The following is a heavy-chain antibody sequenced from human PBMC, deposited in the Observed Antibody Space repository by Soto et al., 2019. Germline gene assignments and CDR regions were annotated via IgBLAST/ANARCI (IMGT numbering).Heavy chain of an antibody. D-gene: IGHD2-2*01. CDR3: AEAAPIVVVSGYYMDV. CDR2: ISGSGGST. J-gene: IGHJ6*03. V-gene: IGHV3-23*01. CDR1: GFPFSSYA. Sequence: GGSLRLSCAASGFPFSSYAMSWVPQAPGKGLEWVSAISGSGGSTYYADSVKGRFTISRDNSKNTLYLQMNSLRAEDTAVYYCAEAAPIVVVSGYYMDVWGKGTTVTVSS.